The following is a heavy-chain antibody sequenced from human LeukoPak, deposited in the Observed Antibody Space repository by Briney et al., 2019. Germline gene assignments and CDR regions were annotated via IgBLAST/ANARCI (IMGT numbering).Heavy chain of an antibody. CDR3: ASSMVRGVRWYFDY. V-gene: IGHV4-59*08. J-gene: IGHJ4*02. CDR1: GGSISSYY. D-gene: IGHD3-10*01. CDR2: IYYSGST. Sequence: PSETLSLTCTVSGGSISSYYWSWIRQPPGKGLEWIGYIYYSGSTNYNPSLKSRVTISVDTSKNQFSLKLSSVTAADTAVYYCASSMVRGVRWYFDYWGQGTQVTVSS.